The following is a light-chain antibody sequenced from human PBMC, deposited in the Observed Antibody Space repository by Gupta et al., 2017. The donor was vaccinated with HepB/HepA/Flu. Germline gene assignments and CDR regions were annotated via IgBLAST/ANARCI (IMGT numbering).Light chain of an antibody. CDR1: QSVLYSPNNKNY. CDR3: QQDANHLHT. J-gene: IGKJ2*01. CDR2: WAS. Sequence: DIVMTQSPDSLAVSLGERATINCKSSQSVLYSPNNKNYLAWYQQKPGQPPKLLIYWASTRESGVPDRFSGSGSGTDFTLSISSLQAEDVAVYYCQQDANHLHTFGQGTKLEIK. V-gene: IGKV4-1*01.